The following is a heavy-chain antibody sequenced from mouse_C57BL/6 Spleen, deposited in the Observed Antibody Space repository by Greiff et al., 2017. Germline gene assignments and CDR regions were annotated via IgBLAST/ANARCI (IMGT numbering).Heavy chain of an antibody. J-gene: IGHJ1*03. Sequence: EVKLLESGPGMVKPSPSLSLTCTVTGYSITSGYDWHWIRHFPGNKLEWMGYISYSGSTNYNPSLKRRISITHDTSKNHFFLKFNSVTTEDAATYDCARAHRGVVATRYFDVWGTGTTVTVSS. V-gene: IGHV3-1*01. CDR2: ISYSGST. CDR1: GYSITSGYD. D-gene: IGHD1-1*01. CDR3: ARAHRGVVATRYFDV.